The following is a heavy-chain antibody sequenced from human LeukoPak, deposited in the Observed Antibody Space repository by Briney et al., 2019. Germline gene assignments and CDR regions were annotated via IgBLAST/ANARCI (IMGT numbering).Heavy chain of an antibody. CDR3: ARDLYGVSHDY. V-gene: IGHV3-48*01. CDR1: GFTFSSYS. CDR2: ISSSSSTI. Sequence: GGSLRLSCAASGFTFSSYSMNWVRQAPGKGLEWVSYISSSSSTIYYADSVKGRFTISRDNSKNTLYLQMNSLRAEDTAVYYCARDLYGVSHDYWGQGTLVTVSS. J-gene: IGHJ4*02. D-gene: IGHD4-17*01.